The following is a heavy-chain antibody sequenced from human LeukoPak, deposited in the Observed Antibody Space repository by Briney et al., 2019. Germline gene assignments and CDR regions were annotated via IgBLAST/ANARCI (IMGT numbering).Heavy chain of an antibody. CDR2: IGTAGDT. Sequence: QPGGSLRLSCAASGFTFSSYDMHWVRQATGKGLEWVSAIGTAGDTYYPGSVKGRFTISRENAKNSLYLQMNSLRAGDTAVYYCARGAYYYDSSGYGMDVWGQGTTVTVSS. J-gene: IGHJ6*02. V-gene: IGHV3-13*01. D-gene: IGHD3-22*01. CDR1: GFTFSSYD. CDR3: ARGAYYYDSSGYGMDV.